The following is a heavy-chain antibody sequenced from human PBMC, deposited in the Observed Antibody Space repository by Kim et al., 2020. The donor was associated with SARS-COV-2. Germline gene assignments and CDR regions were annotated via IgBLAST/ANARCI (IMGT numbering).Heavy chain of an antibody. V-gene: IGHV3-30*02. CDR3: AKGGYSSSSGCDY. J-gene: IGHJ4*02. D-gene: IGHD6-13*01. Sequence: YADSGKGRFTISRDNSKNTLYLQMNSLRAEDTAVYYCAKGGYSSSSGCDYWGQGTLVTVSS.